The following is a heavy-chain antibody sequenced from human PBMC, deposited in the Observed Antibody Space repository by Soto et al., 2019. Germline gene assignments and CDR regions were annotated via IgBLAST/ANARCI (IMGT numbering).Heavy chain of an antibody. CDR1: GFSFNFYG. V-gene: IGHV3-48*01. J-gene: IGHJ6*03. CDR3: ARETSTGNYYMDV. D-gene: IGHD2-2*01. Sequence: EVQLVESGGGLVQPGGSLRLSCAASGFSFNFYGMNWVRQAPGKGLEWVSYISTSSSNIYYADSVKGRFTISRDNAKNSLSLQMNSLRAADTAVYYCARETSTGNYYMDVWGKGTTVTVSS. CDR2: ISTSSSNI.